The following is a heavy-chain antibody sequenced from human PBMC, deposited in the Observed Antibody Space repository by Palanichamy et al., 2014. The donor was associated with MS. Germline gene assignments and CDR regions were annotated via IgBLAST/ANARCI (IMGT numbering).Heavy chain of an antibody. CDR3: ASIARLNSRYSSSSDKGPFDY. Sequence: QVQLQQWGAGLLKPSETLSLTCAVYGGSFSGYYWSWIRQPPGKGLEWIGEINHSGSTNYNPSLKSRVTISVDTSKKQFSLKLSSVTAADTAVYYCASIARLNSRYSSSSDKGPFDYWGQGTLVTVSS. CDR2: INHSGST. CDR1: GGSFSGYY. D-gene: IGHD6-6*01. J-gene: IGHJ4*02. V-gene: IGHV4-34*01.